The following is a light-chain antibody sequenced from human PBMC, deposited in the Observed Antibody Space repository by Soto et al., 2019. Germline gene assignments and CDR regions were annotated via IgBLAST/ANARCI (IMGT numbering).Light chain of an antibody. CDR2: EDN. CDR1: SGRIASNY. Sequence: NFMLTQPHSVSESPGTTVTISCTRSSGRIASNYVQWYQQRPGSAPTTVIYEDNQRPSGVPDRFSGSIDSSSNSASLTISGLKTEDEADYYCQSYDSSNQVFGGGTQLTVL. J-gene: IGLJ3*02. V-gene: IGLV6-57*03. CDR3: QSYDSSNQV.